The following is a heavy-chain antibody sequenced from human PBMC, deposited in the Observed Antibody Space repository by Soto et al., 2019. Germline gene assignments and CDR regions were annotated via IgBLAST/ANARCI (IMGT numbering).Heavy chain of an antibody. CDR1: GGSISSGGYS. CDR2: IYHSGST. D-gene: IGHD6-6*01. J-gene: IGHJ4*02. CDR3: AGGIAARPLGY. V-gene: IGHV4-30-2*01. Sequence: SETLSLTCAVSGGSISSGGYSWSWIRQPPGKGLEWIGYIYHSGSTYYNPSLKSRVTISVDRSKNQFSLKLSSVTAADTAVYYCAGGIAARPLGYWGQGTLVTSPQ.